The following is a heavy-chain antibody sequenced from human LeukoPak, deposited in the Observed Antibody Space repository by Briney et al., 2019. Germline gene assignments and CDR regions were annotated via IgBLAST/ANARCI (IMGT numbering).Heavy chain of an antibody. D-gene: IGHD2-21*02. CDR3: ARHLNGYYGGDCYFFDC. Sequence: GESLKISCKGSGYSFPSFWIGWVRQMPGKGLEWMGILYPGDSDTRYSPSFQGQVTISADKSISTAYLQWSSLKASDTAMYYCARHLNGYYGGDCYFFDCWGQGTLVTVSS. V-gene: IGHV5-51*01. CDR1: GYSFPSFW. CDR2: LYPGDSDT. J-gene: IGHJ4*02.